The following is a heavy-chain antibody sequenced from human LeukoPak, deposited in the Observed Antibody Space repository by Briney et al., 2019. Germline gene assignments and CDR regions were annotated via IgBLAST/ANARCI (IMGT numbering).Heavy chain of an antibody. V-gene: IGHV1-69*04. CDR2: IIPILGIA. CDR3: ARPPFPWELNLLDY. Sequence: ASVKVSCKASGGTFSSYAISWVRQAPGQGLEWMGRIIPILGIANYAQKFQGRVTITADKSTSTAYMELSRLRSDDTAVYYCARPPFPWELNLLDYWGQGTLVTVSS. D-gene: IGHD1-26*01. CDR1: GGTFSSYA. J-gene: IGHJ4*02.